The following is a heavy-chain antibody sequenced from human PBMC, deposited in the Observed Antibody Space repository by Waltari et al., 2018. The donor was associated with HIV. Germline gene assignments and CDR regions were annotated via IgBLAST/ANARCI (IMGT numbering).Heavy chain of an antibody. Sequence: EVQVVVSGGGLLQPGWSLRLTCAASGFTFSRSEMNWVRQAPGKGLEWVSNISSSGSTIYFADSVKGLFTMSRDNAENSLYQRMNSLRAEDTAVYYCARAFMIRGTGAFDIWGQGTMVTVSS. J-gene: IGHJ3*02. CDR2: ISSSGSTI. CDR1: GFTFSRSE. D-gene: IGHD3-10*01. CDR3: ARAFMIRGTGAFDI. V-gene: IGHV3-48*03.